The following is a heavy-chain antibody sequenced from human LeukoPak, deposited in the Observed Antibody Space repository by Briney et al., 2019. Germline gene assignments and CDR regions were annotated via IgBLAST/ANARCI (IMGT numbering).Heavy chain of an antibody. CDR2: IIEKGNA. D-gene: IGHD3-10*01. CDR1: GGSFSSYS. V-gene: IGHV4-34*01. CDR3: ARGYYPPRWYFDL. Sequence: SETLSLTCALYGGSFSSYSWSWTWIRQTPEKGLEWIGEIIEKGNANYNPSLKSRVTIDLDTSKNQFSLKLTSMTAADTAMYYCARGYYPPRWYFDLWGRGTLVTVSS. J-gene: IGHJ2*01.